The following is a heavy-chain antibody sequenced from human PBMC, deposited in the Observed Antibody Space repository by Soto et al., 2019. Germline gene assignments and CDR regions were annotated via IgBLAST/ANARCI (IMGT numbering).Heavy chain of an antibody. V-gene: IGHV3-48*02. CDR2: ISSSSSTI. CDR3: ARDFPSGGLYYYYGMDV. Sequence: PGESLKISCAASGFTFNIYSMNWVRQAPGKGLEWVSYISSSSSTIYYADSVKGRFTISRDNAKNSLYLQMNSLRDEDTAVYYCARDFPSGGLYYYYGMDVWGQGTTVTVSS. D-gene: IGHD5-12*01. CDR1: GFTFNIYS. J-gene: IGHJ6*02.